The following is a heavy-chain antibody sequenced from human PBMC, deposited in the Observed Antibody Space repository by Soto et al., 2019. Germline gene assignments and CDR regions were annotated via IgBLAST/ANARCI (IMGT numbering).Heavy chain of an antibody. CDR1: GFTFSSYA. CDR2: ISGNGGST. V-gene: IGHV3-23*01. J-gene: IGHJ5*01. CDR3: AKFSHCSSISCFS. D-gene: IGHD2-2*01. Sequence: LSLTCVASGFTFSSYAMSWVRQVPGQGLEWVSAISGNGGSTYYADSVKGRFTISRDNSKNTLYLQMNSLRAEDMAVYYCAKFSHCSSISCFSWGHGTLVTVSS.